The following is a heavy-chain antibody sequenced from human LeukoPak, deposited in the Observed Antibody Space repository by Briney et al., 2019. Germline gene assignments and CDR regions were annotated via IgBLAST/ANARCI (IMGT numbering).Heavy chain of an antibody. Sequence: PSETLSLTCAVYGGSFSGYYWSWIRQPPGKGLEWIGEINHSGNTNYSPSLKSRVTISVDTSKNQFSLKLSSVTAADTAVYYCAREGSAVTNFDYWGQGTLVTVSS. J-gene: IGHJ4*02. CDR1: GGSFSGYY. V-gene: IGHV4-34*01. D-gene: IGHD3-10*01. CDR2: INHSGNT. CDR3: AREGSAVTNFDY.